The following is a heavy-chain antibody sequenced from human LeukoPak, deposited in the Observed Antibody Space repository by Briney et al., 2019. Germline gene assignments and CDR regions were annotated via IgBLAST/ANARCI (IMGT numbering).Heavy chain of an antibody. V-gene: IGHV3-30-3*01. CDR1: GFTFSSYA. CDR2: ISYDGSNK. D-gene: IGHD1-26*01. J-gene: IGHJ4*02. CDR3: AGDGRGVVGALAVWYFDY. Sequence: PGGSLRLSCAASGFTFSSYAMHWVRQAPGKGLEWVAVISYDGSNKYYADSVKGRFTISRDNSKNTLYLQMNSLRAEDTAVYYCAGDGRGVVGALAVWYFDYWGQGTLVTVSS.